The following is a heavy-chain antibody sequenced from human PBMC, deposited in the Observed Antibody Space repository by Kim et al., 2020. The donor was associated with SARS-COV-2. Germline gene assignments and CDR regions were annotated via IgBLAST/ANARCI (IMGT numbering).Heavy chain of an antibody. Sequence: SETLSLTCTVSGGSISSSSYYWGWIRQPPGKGLEWIGSIFYSGSTYYNPSLKSRVTISVDTSKNQFSLKLSSVTAADTAVYYCARDGITMVRGAVLPHRGGMDVWGQGTTVTVSS. V-gene: IGHV4-39*07. CDR1: GGSISSSSYY. D-gene: IGHD3-10*01. CDR3: ARDGITMVRGAVLPHRGGMDV. CDR2: IFYSGST. J-gene: IGHJ6*02.